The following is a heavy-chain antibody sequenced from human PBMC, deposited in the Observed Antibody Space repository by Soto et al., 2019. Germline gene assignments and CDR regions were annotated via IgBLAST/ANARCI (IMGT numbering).Heavy chain of an antibody. V-gene: IGHV4-4*02. D-gene: IGHD2-2*01. Sequence: TLETLSLTCPVSGGSIRSCNWWSWVRQPPGKGLEWIGEIYHSGSTNYNPSLKSRVTISVDKSKNQFSLKLSSVTAADTAVYYCATGAVLVPAAIYFDYWGQGTLVTVTS. CDR2: IYHSGST. J-gene: IGHJ4*02. CDR3: ATGAVLVPAAIYFDY. CDR1: GGSIRSCNW.